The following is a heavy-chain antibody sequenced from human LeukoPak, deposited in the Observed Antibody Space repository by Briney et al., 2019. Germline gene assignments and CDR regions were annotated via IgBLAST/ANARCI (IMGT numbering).Heavy chain of an antibody. Sequence: PGGSLSLSCAASGFPVISSYISWVRQAPGKGLEWVAVIYSGGSTDYADSVKGRFTISRDNSKNTLHLQMNSLRAEDTAVYYCARAREGCTDYAFDIWGQGTMVTVS. CDR1: GFPVISSY. CDR2: IYSGGST. J-gene: IGHJ3*02. D-gene: IGHD2-8*02. CDR3: ARAREGCTDYAFDI. V-gene: IGHV3-53*01.